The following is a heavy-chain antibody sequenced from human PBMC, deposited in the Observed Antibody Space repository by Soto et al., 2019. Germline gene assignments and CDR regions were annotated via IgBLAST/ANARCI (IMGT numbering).Heavy chain of an antibody. CDR3: AREGGLRSYAWPPDY. D-gene: IGHD2-2*01. J-gene: IGHJ4*02. Sequence: QVQLVQSGAEVKKPGASVKVSCKASGYKFTTYGVSWVRQAPGQGLEWMGWSSPYNGNTNYAQTLQGRVSMTTDTATGTADLEVGSLRSDDTAGDFCAREGGLRSYAWPPDYWGQGTLVTVSS. CDR1: GYKFTTYG. CDR2: SSPYNGNT. V-gene: IGHV1-18*01.